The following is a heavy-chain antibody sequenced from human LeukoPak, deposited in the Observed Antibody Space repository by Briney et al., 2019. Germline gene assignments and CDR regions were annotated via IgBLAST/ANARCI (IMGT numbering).Heavy chain of an antibody. CDR1: GFTFSSYA. V-gene: IGHV3-23*01. J-gene: IGHJ4*02. CDR3: AKFRYHSNDNNYLEFNY. CDR2: ISGSGGST. Sequence: PGGSLRLSCAASGFTFSSYALSWVRQAPGKGLEWVSAISGSGGSTYYADSVKGRFTISRDNSKNTLDLQMNSLKVEDTAVYYCAKFRYHSNDNNYLEFNYWGQGTLVTVSS. D-gene: IGHD3-22*01.